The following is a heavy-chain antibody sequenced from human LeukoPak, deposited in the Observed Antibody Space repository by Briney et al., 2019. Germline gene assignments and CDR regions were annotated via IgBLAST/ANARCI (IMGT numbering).Heavy chain of an antibody. D-gene: IGHD3-9*01. J-gene: IGHJ3*02. V-gene: IGHV4-39*07. CDR1: GGSISRSGYY. CDR3: ARDLRDDISHDAFDI. CDR2: IYYSGST. Sequence: SETLSLTCTVSGGSISRSGYYWGWIRQTPGKGLEWIGSIYYSGSTYYKSSLKSRVTISLDTSKNQFSLKLSSVTAADTAVYYCARDLRDDISHDAFDIWGQGTMVTVSS.